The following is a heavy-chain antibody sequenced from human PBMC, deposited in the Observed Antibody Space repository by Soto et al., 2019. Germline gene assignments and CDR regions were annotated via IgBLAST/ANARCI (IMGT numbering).Heavy chain of an antibody. Sequence: SVKVSCKASGGTFSSYAISWVRQAPGQGLEWMGGIIPIFGTANYAQKFQGGVTITADESTSTAYMELSSLRSEDAAVYYCANPAPSYCGGDCLEAFDIWRQRTMVTVSS. CDR1: GGTFSSYA. CDR3: ANPAPSYCGGDCLEAFDI. CDR2: IIPIFGTA. J-gene: IGHJ3*02. D-gene: IGHD2-21*02. V-gene: IGHV1-69*13.